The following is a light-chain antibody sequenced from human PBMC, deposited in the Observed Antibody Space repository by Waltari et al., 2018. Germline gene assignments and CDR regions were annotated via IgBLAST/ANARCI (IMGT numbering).Light chain of an antibody. Sequence: DIQMTQSPSSLSAFVGDTVTISCRASQGIRNYLAWFQVKPGKAPKSLIYDASSLQSGVPSRFSGSGSGTDVTLTINSLQPEDFATYYCQQYESYPLTFGGGTKVEIK. J-gene: IGKJ4*01. V-gene: IGKV1-16*01. CDR1: QGIRNY. CDR2: DAS. CDR3: QQYESYPLT.